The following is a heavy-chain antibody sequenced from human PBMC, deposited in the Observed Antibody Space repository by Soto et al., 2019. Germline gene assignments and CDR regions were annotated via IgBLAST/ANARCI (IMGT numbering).Heavy chain of an antibody. Sequence: SVKVSCKASGGTFSSYAISWVRQAPGQGLEWMGGIIPIFGTANYAQKFQGRVTITADESTSTAYMELSSLRSEDTAVYYCARDSQPLSTAAVLFDYWGQGTLVTVSS. V-gene: IGHV1-69*13. CDR3: ARDSQPLSTAAVLFDY. J-gene: IGHJ4*02. D-gene: IGHD6-13*01. CDR1: GGTFSSYA. CDR2: IIPIFGTA.